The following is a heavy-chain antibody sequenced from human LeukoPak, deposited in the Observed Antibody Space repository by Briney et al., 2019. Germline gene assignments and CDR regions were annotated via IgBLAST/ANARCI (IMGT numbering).Heavy chain of an antibody. D-gene: IGHD2/OR15-2a*01. CDR3: AKGRPPGNSFDY. CDR2: ISGSGGST. J-gene: IGHJ4*02. Sequence: GGSLRLSRAASGFTFSSYAMSWVRQAPGKGLEWVSAISGSGGSTYYADSVKGRLTISRDNSKNTLYLQMNSLRAEDTAVCYCAKGRPPGNSFDYWGQGTLVTVSS. CDR1: GFTFSSYA. V-gene: IGHV3-23*01.